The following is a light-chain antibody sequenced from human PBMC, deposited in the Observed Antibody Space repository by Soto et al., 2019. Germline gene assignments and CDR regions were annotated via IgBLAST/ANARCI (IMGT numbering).Light chain of an antibody. CDR3: CSYAGSSYV. CDR1: SSDVGSYNL. J-gene: IGLJ1*01. V-gene: IGLV2-23*01. CDR2: EGS. Sequence: QSALTQPASVSGSPGQSITISRTGTSSDVGSYNLVSWYQQHPGKAPKLMIYEGSKRPSGVSNRFSGSKSGNTASLTISGLQAEDEADYYCCSYAGSSYVFGTGTKVTVL.